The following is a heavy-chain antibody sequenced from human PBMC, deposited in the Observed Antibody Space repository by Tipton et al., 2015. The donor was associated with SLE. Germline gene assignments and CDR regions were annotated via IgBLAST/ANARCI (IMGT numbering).Heavy chain of an antibody. CDR1: GFTFDDYG. CDR3: ARELNWGSQSYFDY. CDR2: INWNGGST. Sequence: SLRLSCAASGFTFDDYGMSWVRQAPGKGLEWVSGINWNGGSTGYADSVKGRFTISRHNSKNTLYLQMNSLRAEDTAVYYCARELNWGSQSYFDYWGQGTLVTVSS. J-gene: IGHJ4*02. V-gene: IGHV3-20*04. D-gene: IGHD7-27*01.